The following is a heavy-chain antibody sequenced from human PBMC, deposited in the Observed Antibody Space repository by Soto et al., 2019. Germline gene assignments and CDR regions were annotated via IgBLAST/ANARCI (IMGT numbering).Heavy chain of an antibody. J-gene: IGHJ4*02. Sequence: GGSLRLSCAASGFTFSSYAMSWVRQAPGKGLEWVSAISGSGGSTYYADSVRGRFTISRDNSKNTLYLQMNSLRAEDTAVYYCANAIRTGPILRSIDFWGQGTLVTVSS. V-gene: IGHV3-23*01. CDR3: ANAIRTGPILRSIDF. CDR2: ISGSGGST. CDR1: GFTFSSYA. D-gene: IGHD2-8*02.